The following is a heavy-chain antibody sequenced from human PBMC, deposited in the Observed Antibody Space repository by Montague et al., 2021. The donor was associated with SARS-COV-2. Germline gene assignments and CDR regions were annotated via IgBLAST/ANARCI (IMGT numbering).Heavy chain of an antibody. V-gene: IGHV3-33*05. CDR3: ARDPKYYDILTGYLMARSYYHYYGMDV. CDR1: GFTFSSYG. J-gene: IGHJ6*02. Sequence: SLRLSCAASGFTFSSYGMHWVRQAPGKGLEWVAVISYDGSNKYYADSVKGRFTISRDNSKNTLYLQMNSLRAEDTAVYYCARDPKYYDILTGYLMARSYYHYYGMDVWGQGTTVTVSS. CDR2: ISYDGSNK. D-gene: IGHD3-9*01.